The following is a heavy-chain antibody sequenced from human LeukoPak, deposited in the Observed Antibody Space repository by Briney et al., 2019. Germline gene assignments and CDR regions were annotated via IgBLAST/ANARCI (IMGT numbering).Heavy chain of an antibody. D-gene: IGHD3-10*01. CDR3: ARGWSLYRGVSDY. Sequence: TGGSLRLSCAASGFTFSSYSMNWVRQAPGKGLEWVSYISSSSSTIYYADSVKGRFTISRDNAKNSLYLQMSSLRAEDTAVYYCARGWSLYRGVSDYWGQGTLVTVSS. CDR2: ISSSSSTI. CDR1: GFTFSSYS. J-gene: IGHJ4*02. V-gene: IGHV3-48*04.